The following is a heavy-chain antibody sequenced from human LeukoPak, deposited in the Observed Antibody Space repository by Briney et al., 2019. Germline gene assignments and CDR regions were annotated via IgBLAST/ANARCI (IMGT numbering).Heavy chain of an antibody. CDR1: GGSIGIYY. D-gene: IGHD1-26*01. CDR2: MYASGDF. J-gene: IGHJ4*02. CDR3: ARGWAPRGQKSCFDY. V-gene: IGHV4-4*07. Sequence: SETLSLTCTVSGGSIGIYYWTWIRQSAGKGLEWLGRMYASGDFNYNPFLKSLVTMSVDTSKNPFSLNLNSVTAADTAVYYCARGWAPRGQKSCFDYWGRGTLVTVSS.